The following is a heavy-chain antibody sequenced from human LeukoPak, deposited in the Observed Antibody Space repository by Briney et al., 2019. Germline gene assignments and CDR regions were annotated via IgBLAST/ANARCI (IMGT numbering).Heavy chain of an antibody. CDR3: AKSGLNRFDY. CDR1: GFTFSSYA. CDR2: ISYGGSNK. Sequence: GGSLRLSCAASGFTFSSYAMHWVRQAPGKGLEWVSVISYGGSNKYYADSVKGRFTISRDNSKNTLYLQMNSLRAEDTAVYYCAKSGLNRFDYWGQGTLVTVSS. J-gene: IGHJ4*02. D-gene: IGHD2-15*01. V-gene: IGHV3-30*04.